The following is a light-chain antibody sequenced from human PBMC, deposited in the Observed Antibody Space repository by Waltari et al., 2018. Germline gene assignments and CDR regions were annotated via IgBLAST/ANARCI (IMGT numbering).Light chain of an antibody. Sequence: SDEVTQPPSVSVSAGQTARITCSGDALRKQYGYWYQQKPGQAPVVIIYKDIERPSGIPERFSGSTSGTTVTLTISGVQAEDEADYCCQSADNSGTVIFGGGTKVTVL. CDR3: QSADNSGTVI. CDR2: KDI. CDR1: ALRKQY. J-gene: IGLJ2*01. V-gene: IGLV3-25*03.